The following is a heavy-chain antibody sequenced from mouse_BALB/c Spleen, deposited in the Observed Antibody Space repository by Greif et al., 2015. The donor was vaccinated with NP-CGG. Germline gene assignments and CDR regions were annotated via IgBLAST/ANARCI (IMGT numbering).Heavy chain of an antibody. D-gene: IGHD2-10*01. CDR1: GYTFTSYW. CDR3: ARRTAYYGNYYFDY. Sequence: QVQLKQSGAELVKPGAPVKLSCKASGYTFTSYWMNWVKQRPGRGLEWIGRIDPSDSETHYNQKFKDKATLTVDKSSSTAYIQLSSLTSEDSAVYYCARRTAYYGNYYFDYWGQGTTLTVSS. CDR2: IDPSDSET. V-gene: IGHV1-69*02. J-gene: IGHJ2*01.